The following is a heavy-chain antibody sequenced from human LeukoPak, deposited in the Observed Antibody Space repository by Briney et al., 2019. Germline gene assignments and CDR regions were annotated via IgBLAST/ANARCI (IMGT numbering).Heavy chain of an antibody. D-gene: IGHD3-22*01. J-gene: IGHJ3*02. CDR1: GYTFTSYA. Sequence: ASVKVSCKASGYTFTSYAMNWVRQAPGQGLEWMGWINTNTGNPTYAQGFTGRFVFSLDTSVSTAYLQISSLKAEDTAVYYCARGKGVSTYYYDSSGYYYGGFDAFDIWGQGTMVTVSS. V-gene: IGHV7-4-1*02. CDR3: ARGKGVSTYYYDSSGYYYGGFDAFDI. CDR2: INTNTGNP.